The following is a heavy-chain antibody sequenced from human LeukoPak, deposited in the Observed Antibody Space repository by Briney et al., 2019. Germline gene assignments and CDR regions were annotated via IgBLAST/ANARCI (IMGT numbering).Heavy chain of an antibody. Sequence: PSETLSLTXTVSGGSISSYYWSWIRQPPGKGLEWIGYIYYSGSTNYNPSLKSRVTISVDTSKNQFSLKLSSVTAADTAVYYCASVRQQLVSNWFDPWGQGTLVTVSS. CDR1: GGSISSYY. V-gene: IGHV4-59*01. CDR2: IYYSGST. D-gene: IGHD6-13*01. J-gene: IGHJ5*02. CDR3: ASVRQQLVSNWFDP.